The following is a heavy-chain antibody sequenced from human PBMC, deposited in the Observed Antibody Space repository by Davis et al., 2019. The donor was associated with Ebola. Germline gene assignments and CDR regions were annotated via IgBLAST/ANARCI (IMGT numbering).Heavy chain of an antibody. D-gene: IGHD3-3*01. CDR3: ARDHVRFFGGPPGPYGFDV. Sequence: GSLRLSCTVSGYSISSGYYWGWIRQPPGKGLEWIGSIYHSGSTNYNPSLQSRVTISIDTSKNQFSMKLSSVTAADTAVYYCARDHVRFFGGPPGPYGFDVWGQGTTVTVSS. CDR2: IYHSGST. V-gene: IGHV4-38-2*02. J-gene: IGHJ6*02. CDR1: GYSISSGYY.